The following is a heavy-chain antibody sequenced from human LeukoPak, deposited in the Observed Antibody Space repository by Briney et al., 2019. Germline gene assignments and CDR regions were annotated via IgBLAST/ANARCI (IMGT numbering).Heavy chain of an antibody. D-gene: IGHD3-10*01. J-gene: IGHJ4*02. CDR3: AREGDGSGFDY. V-gene: IGHV4-38-2*02. CDR2: INHSGTT. Sequence: SETLSLTCSVSNYSISTDYYWGWIRQPPGKGLEWIGEINHSGTTNYNPSLKSRVTISVDTSKNQFSLKLSSVTAADTAVYYCAREGDGSGFDYWGQGTLVTVSS. CDR1: NYSISTDYY.